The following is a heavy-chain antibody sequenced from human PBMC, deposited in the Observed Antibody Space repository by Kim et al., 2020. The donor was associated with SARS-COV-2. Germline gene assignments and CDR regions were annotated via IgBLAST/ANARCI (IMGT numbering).Heavy chain of an antibody. Sequence: GGSLRLSCAASGFTFGDSAMNWVRQAPGKGLEWVSVISSDGSNIEYADSVKGRFSISRDNSKSTLSLQMNSLRAEDTAVYYCARGNYDESVSLAVYY. D-gene: IGHD4-4*01. J-gene: IGHJ6*01. V-gene: IGHV3-30-3*01. CDR3: ARGNYDESVSLAVYY. CDR1: GFTFGDSA. CDR2: ISSDGSNI.